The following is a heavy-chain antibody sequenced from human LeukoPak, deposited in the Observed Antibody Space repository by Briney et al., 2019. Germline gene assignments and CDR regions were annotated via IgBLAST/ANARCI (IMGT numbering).Heavy chain of an antibody. Sequence: GASVKVSCKTSGYPFTGYYMHWVRQAPGQGLEWMGWINSKSGGTLYAQKFQGRVTMTEDTSTDTAYMELSSLRSEDTAVYYCARGDVDTAMVNYFDYWGQGTLVTVSS. CDR3: ARGDVDTAMVNYFDY. J-gene: IGHJ4*02. CDR2: INSKSGGT. CDR1: GYPFTGYY. V-gene: IGHV1-2*02. D-gene: IGHD5-18*01.